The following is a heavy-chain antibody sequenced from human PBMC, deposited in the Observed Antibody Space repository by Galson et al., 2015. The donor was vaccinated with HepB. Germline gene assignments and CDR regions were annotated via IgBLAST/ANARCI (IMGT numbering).Heavy chain of an antibody. D-gene: IGHD6-19*01. J-gene: IGHJ3*02. V-gene: IGHV1-3*01. CDR3: ARDRGISGLNSGDGFDI. CDR1: GYTFTSYA. CDR2: INAGNGNT. Sequence: SVKVSCKASGYTFTSYALHWVRQAPGQRLEWMAWINAGNGNTKYSQKFQGRVTITRDTSASTAYMELSSLRSEDTAVFYCARDRGISGLNSGDGFDIWGQGTMVTVSS.